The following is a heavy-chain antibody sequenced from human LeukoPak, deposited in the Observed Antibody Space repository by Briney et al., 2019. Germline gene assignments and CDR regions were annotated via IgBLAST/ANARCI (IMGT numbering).Heavy chain of an antibody. J-gene: IGHJ5*02. V-gene: IGHV1-2*02. CDR1: GYTFTGYY. D-gene: IGHD3-10*01. Sequence: ASVKVSCKASGYTFTGYYMHWVRQAPGQGLEWMGWINPNSGGTNYAQKFQGRVTMTRDTSISTAYMELSRLRSDDTAVYYCARAPITMVRGVIMCWFDPWGQGTLVTVSS. CDR3: ARAPITMVRGVIMCWFDP. CDR2: INPNSGGT.